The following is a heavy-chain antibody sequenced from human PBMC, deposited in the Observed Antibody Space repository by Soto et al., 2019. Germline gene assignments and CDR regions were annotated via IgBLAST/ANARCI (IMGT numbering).Heavy chain of an antibody. J-gene: IGHJ6*03. V-gene: IGHV3-33*01. CDR1: GFTFSSYG. CDR3: ARVTYDILTGYYRDLNYYYYYMDV. Sequence: QVQLVESGGGVVQPGRSLRLSCAASGFTFSSYGMHWVRQAPGKGLEWVAVIWYDGSNKYYADSVKGRFTISRDNSKNTLYLQMNSLGAEDTDVYYCARVTYDILTGYYRDLNYYYYYMDVWGKGTTVTVSS. CDR2: IWYDGSNK. D-gene: IGHD3-9*01.